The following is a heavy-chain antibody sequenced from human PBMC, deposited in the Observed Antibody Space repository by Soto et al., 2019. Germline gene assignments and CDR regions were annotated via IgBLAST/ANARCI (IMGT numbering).Heavy chain of an antibody. CDR1: GGSFSGYY. Sequence: QVQLQQWGAGLLKPSETLSLTCAVYGGSFSGYYWSWIRQPPGKGLEWIGEINHSGSTNYNPSLKSRVTISVDTSKNQFSLKLSSVTAADTAVYYCARAYGDETQRQGGRSGDTDPWGQGTLVTVSS. CDR2: INHSGST. J-gene: IGHJ5*02. D-gene: IGHD4-17*01. CDR3: ARAYGDETQRQGGRSGDTDP. V-gene: IGHV4-34*01.